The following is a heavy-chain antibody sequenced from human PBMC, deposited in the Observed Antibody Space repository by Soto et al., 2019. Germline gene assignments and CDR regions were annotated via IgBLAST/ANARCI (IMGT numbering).Heavy chain of an antibody. Sequence: LRLSCAASGFSFATYVMHWVRQAPGKGLEWVAVISHDGSYKYYGDAVKGRFTISRDTSKNAVYLEMNSLRPEDTAVYYCAKGLLAIVGTTLPRDAFNIWGQGTMVTVSS. V-gene: IGHV3-30*18. CDR3: AKGLLAIVGTTLPRDAFNI. J-gene: IGHJ3*02. CDR1: GFSFATYV. D-gene: IGHD1-26*01. CDR2: ISHDGSYK.